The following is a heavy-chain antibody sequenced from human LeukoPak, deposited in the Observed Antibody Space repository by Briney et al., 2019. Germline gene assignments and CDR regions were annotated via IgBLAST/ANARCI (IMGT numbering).Heavy chain of an antibody. Sequence: SGPTLVKPSETLSLTCTVSGGSISSYYWSWIRQPPGKGLEWIGYIYYSGSTNYNPSLKSRVTISVDTSKNQFSLKLSSVTAADTAVYYCARSREAVSDYYDSSGYPHALDYYGMDVWGQGTTVTVSS. CDR1: GGSISSYY. V-gene: IGHV4-59*01. CDR3: ARSREAVSDYYDSSGYPHALDYYGMDV. CDR2: IYYSGST. D-gene: IGHD3-22*01. J-gene: IGHJ6*02.